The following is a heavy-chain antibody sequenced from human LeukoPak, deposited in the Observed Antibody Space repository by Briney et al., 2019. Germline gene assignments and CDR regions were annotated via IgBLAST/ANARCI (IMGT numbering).Heavy chain of an antibody. CDR1: GLTFSDYS. D-gene: IGHD6-13*01. Sequence: GGSLRLSCTASGLTFSDYSMNWVRQAPGKGLEWVSYISSTGNPRHYAESVEGRFTISRDNAKNSLYLQMNSLKTEDTAVYYCTTDLVGSVPQQLGAPYYFDYWGQGTLVTVSS. CDR3: TTDLVGSVPQQLGAPYYFDY. CDR2: ISSTGNPR. V-gene: IGHV3-48*01. J-gene: IGHJ4*02.